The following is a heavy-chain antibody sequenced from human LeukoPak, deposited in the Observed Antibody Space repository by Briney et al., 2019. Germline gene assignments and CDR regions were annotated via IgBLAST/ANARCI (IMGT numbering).Heavy chain of an antibody. CDR1: GYTFSSYI. Sequence: GGSLRLSCAASGYTFSSYITSWVRQAPGKGLEWVSSISSSSSYIYYADSVKGRFTISRDNAKNSLYLQMNSLRAEDTAVYYCARELELRVFDYWGQGTLVTVSS. J-gene: IGHJ4*02. CDR2: ISSSSSYI. V-gene: IGHV3-21*01. D-gene: IGHD1-7*01. CDR3: ARELELRVFDY.